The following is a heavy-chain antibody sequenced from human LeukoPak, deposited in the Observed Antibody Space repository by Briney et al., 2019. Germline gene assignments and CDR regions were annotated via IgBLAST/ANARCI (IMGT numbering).Heavy chain of an antibody. Sequence: PSETLSLTCPVSSGSITSYYWNWIRQSPGGRLEWVGFVYHTGRITYNPSLKSRLSMSVDTSKSQVSLKLTSVTAADTAVYYAGSVRLGVSFFFDLWGRGTLVTVSS. CDR2: VYHTGRI. J-gene: IGHJ2*01. D-gene: IGHD1-26*01. CDR3: GSVRLGVSFFFDL. V-gene: IGHV4-59*01. CDR1: SGSITSYY.